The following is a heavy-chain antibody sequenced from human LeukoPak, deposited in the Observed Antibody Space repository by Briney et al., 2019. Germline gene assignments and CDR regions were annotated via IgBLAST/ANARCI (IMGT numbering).Heavy chain of an antibody. CDR3: ARGLRSSGDFDAFDI. CDR1: GFTFSSYS. D-gene: IGHD6-19*01. CDR2: ISSSSSYI. Sequence: GGSLRLSCAASGFTFSSYSMNWVRQAPGKGLEWVSSISSSSSYIYYADSVKGRFTISRDNAKNSLYLQMNSLRAEDTAVYYCARGLRSSGDFDAFDIWGQGTMVTVSS. J-gene: IGHJ3*02. V-gene: IGHV3-21*01.